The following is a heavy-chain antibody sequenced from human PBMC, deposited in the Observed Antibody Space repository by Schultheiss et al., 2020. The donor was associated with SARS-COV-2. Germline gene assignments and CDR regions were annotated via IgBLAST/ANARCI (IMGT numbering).Heavy chain of an antibody. CDR3: AKEWGEFDYGDYSNWFDP. J-gene: IGHJ5*02. D-gene: IGHD4-17*01. Sequence: GGSLRLSCAASGFTFSSYWMHWVRQAPGKGLEWVAVIWYDGSNKYYADSVKGRFTISRDNSKNTLYLQMNSLRAEDTAVYYCAKEWGEFDYGDYSNWFDPWGQGTLVTVSS. V-gene: IGHV3-33*06. CDR1: GFTFSSYW. CDR2: IWYDGSNK.